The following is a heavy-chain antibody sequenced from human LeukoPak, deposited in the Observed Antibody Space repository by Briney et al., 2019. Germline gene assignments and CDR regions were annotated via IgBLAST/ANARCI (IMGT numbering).Heavy chain of an antibody. CDR1: GGTFSSYA. CDR3: ARGQTTIFFPLDY. Sequence: SVRVSCKASGGTFSSYAISWVRQAPGQGLEWMGGIIPIFGTANYAQKFQGRVTITADESTSTAYMELSSLRSEDTAVYYCARGQTTIFFPLDYWGQGTLVTVSS. CDR2: IIPIFGTA. D-gene: IGHD3-3*01. V-gene: IGHV1-69*01. J-gene: IGHJ4*02.